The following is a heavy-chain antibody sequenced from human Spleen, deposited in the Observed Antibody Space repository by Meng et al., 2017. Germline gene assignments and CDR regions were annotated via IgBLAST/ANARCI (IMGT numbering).Heavy chain of an antibody. V-gene: IGHV4-59*01. CDR2: IYYSGST. J-gene: IGHJ5*02. CDR1: GGSISSYY. Sequence: GSLRLSCTVSGGSISSYYWSWIRQPPGKGLEWIGYIYYSGSTNYNPSLKSRVTISVDTSKNQFSLKLISVTAADTAVYYCAREVRGDYALNWFDPWGQGTLVTVSS. D-gene: IGHD4-17*01. CDR3: AREVRGDYALNWFDP.